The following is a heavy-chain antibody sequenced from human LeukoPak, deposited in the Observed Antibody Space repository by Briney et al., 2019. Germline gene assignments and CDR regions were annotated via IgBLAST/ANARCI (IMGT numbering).Heavy chain of an antibody. V-gene: IGHV4-39*01. CDR3: ARHEYSSGWYFYMDV. Sequence: SETLSLTCTVSGGSISSSSYYWGWIRQPPGKGLEWIGSIYYSGSTYYNPSLKSRVTISVDTSKNQFSLKLSSVTAADTAVYYCARHEYSSGWYFYMDVWGKGTTVTISS. D-gene: IGHD6-19*01. CDR1: GGSISSSSYY. CDR2: IYYSGST. J-gene: IGHJ6*03.